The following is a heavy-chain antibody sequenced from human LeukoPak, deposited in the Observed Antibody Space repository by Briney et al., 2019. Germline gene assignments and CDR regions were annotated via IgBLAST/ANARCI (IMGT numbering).Heavy chain of an antibody. D-gene: IGHD3-10*01. J-gene: IGHJ6*02. Sequence: PGGSLRLSCVASGFTFSSYWMHWVRQDPRKGLVWVSRISGDGRNINYADSVRGRFTISRDNAKNSLYLQMNSLRAEDTAVYYCARVGTWRWFGEKDGMDVWGQGTTVTVSS. CDR1: GFTFSSYW. V-gene: IGHV3-74*01. CDR2: ISGDGRNI. CDR3: ARVGTWRWFGEKDGMDV.